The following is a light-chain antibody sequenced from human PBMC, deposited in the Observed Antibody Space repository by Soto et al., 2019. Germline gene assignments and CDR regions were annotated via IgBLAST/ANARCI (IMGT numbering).Light chain of an antibody. CDR2: DSS. CDR1: QTIDNT. CDR3: QQRSNWPLT. Sequence: EIVLTQSPGTLSLSPGERATLSCRASQTIDNTLAWYQRKPGQAPRLLIYDSSNRATGIPARFSGSGSGTDFSLIISSLEPEDFAVYYCQQRSNWPLTFGGGTKVDIK. V-gene: IGKV3-11*01. J-gene: IGKJ4*01.